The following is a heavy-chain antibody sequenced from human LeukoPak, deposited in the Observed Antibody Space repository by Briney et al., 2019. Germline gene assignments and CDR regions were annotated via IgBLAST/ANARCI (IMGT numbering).Heavy chain of an antibody. CDR2: MNPNSGNT. Sequence: ASVKVSCKASVYTFTSYDINWVRQPTGQGLEWMGWMNPNSGNTGYAQKFQGRVIMTRNTSISTAYMELSSLRSEDMAVYYCARAGGGRRPYYMDVWGKGTTVTVSS. J-gene: IGHJ6*03. V-gene: IGHV1-8*01. CDR3: ARAGGGRRPYYMDV. CDR1: VYTFTSYD. D-gene: IGHD1-1*01.